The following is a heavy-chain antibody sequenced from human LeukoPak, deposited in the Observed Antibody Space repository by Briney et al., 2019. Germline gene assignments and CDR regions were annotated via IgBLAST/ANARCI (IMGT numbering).Heavy chain of an antibody. CDR3: ATDSGGSGSYRIDY. J-gene: IGHJ4*02. Sequence: GASVKVSCKVSGYTLTELSMHWVRQAPGKGLEWMGGFDPEDGETIYAQKFQGRVTMTEDTSTDTAYMELSSLRSEDTAVYYCATDSGGSGSYRIDYWGQGTLVTVSS. CDR2: FDPEDGET. CDR1: GYTLTELS. V-gene: IGHV1-24*01. D-gene: IGHD3-10*01.